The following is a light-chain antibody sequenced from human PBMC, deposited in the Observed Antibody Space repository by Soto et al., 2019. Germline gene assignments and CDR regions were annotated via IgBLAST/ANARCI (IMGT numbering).Light chain of an antibody. J-gene: IGKJ2*01. CDR3: QQYETWPRT. Sequence: ETVMTQSPATLSVSPGDTATLSCRSSQNVHINLAWYQQKPGQAPTLLIYGVSARAPGVPARFSGAGSAPEFTLTIRSLQSADFAVYYCQQYETWPRTFGQGTK. CDR2: GVS. V-gene: IGKV3-15*01. CDR1: QNVHIN.